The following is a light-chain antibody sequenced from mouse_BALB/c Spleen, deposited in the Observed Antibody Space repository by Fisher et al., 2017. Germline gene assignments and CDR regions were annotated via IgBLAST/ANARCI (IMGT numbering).Light chain of an antibody. CDR2: DTS. CDR1: SSISY. CDR3: FQGSGYPLT. Sequence: IVITQSPAIMSASPGEKVTMTCSASSSISYMYWYQQKPGSSPRLLIYDTSNLAPGVPVRFSGSGSGTSYSLTISSMEAEDVATYYCFQGSGYPLTFGGGTKLEIK. V-gene: IGKV4-55*01. J-gene: IGKJ2*01.